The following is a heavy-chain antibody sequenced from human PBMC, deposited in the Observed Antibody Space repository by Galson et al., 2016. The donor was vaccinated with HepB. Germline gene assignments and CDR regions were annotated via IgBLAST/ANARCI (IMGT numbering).Heavy chain of an antibody. CDR3: SGGELARGFDP. CDR1: GGSINSNNW. V-gene: IGHV4-4*02. CDR2: TYQSGTT. Sequence: ETLSLTCAVSGGSINSNNWWNWVRQPPGKGLEWIGETYQSGTTHYNSSLKSRVTISIDNSKNQFSLRMTSVTAADTAVYYCSGGELARGFDPWGQGSLVTVSS. D-gene: IGHD5-24*01. J-gene: IGHJ5*02.